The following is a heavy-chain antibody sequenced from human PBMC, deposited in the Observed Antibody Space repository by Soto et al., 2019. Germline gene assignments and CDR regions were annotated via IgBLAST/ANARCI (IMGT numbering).Heavy chain of an antibody. Sequence: GGSLRLSCAASGFTFSSYAMSWVRQAPGKGLEWVSAISGSGGSTYYADFVKGRFTISRDNSKNTLYLQMNSLRAEDTAVYYCAHGLGYCSSTSCPYHYYGMDVWGQGTTVTVSS. J-gene: IGHJ6*02. D-gene: IGHD2-2*01. CDR1: GFTFSSYA. CDR3: AHGLGYCSSTSCPYHYYGMDV. V-gene: IGHV3-23*01. CDR2: ISGSGGST.